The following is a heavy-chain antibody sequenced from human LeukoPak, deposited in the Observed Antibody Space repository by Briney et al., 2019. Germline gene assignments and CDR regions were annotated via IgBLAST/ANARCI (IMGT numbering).Heavy chain of an antibody. CDR2: INHSGST. Sequence: SETLSLTCAVYGGSFSGYYWSWIRQPPGKGLEWIGEINHSGSTNYNPSLKSRVTISVDTSKNQFSLKLSSVTAADTAVYYGARGPYRGNRLLWFGGDAFDIWGQGTMVTVSS. J-gene: IGHJ3*02. V-gene: IGHV4-34*01. CDR3: ARGPYRGNRLLWFGGDAFDI. D-gene: IGHD3-10*01. CDR1: GGSFSGYY.